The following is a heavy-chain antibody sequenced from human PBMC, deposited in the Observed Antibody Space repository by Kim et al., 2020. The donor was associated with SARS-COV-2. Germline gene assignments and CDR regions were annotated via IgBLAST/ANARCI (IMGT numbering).Heavy chain of an antibody. J-gene: IGHJ4*02. Sequence: ASVKVSCKASGYTFTNYAMNWVRQAPGQGLEWMGWINTKTGNPTYAQGFTGRFVFSLDTSVSTAFLQISSLKAEVTAVYYCAREHSNSWVPLDYWGQGTLVTVSS. CDR3: AREHSNSWVPLDY. CDR2: INTKTGNP. CDR1: GYTFTNYA. D-gene: IGHD6-13*01. V-gene: IGHV7-4-1*02.